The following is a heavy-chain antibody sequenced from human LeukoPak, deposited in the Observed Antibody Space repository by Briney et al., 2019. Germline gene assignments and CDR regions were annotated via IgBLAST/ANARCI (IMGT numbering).Heavy chain of an antibody. D-gene: IGHD3-22*01. CDR3: ARDEGGYYYDGSGSLAFDI. CDR1: GFTFSIYG. V-gene: IGHV3-33*01. CDR2: IWYDGSNK. Sequence: PGRSLRLSCAASGFTFSIYGMHWVRQAPGKGLEWVAVIWYDGSNKYYADSVKGRFTISRDNSKNTLYLQMNSLRAEDTAVYYCARDEGGYYYDGSGSLAFDIWGQGTMVTVSS. J-gene: IGHJ3*02.